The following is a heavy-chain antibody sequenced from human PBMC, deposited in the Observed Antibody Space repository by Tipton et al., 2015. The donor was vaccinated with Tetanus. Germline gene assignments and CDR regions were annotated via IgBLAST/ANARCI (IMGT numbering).Heavy chain of an antibody. Sequence: SLRLSCAGSGFLISSYAMNWVRQVPGEGLEWVSGVSASGNTNYADSVDGRFTISRDNAKNMLYLQLNSLRAEDTAVYYCARGADNYGYYLDYWGQGTLVTVSA. CDR2: VSASGNT. V-gene: IGHV3-23*01. CDR1: GFLISSYA. J-gene: IGHJ4*02. D-gene: IGHD5-18*01. CDR3: ARGADNYGYYLDY.